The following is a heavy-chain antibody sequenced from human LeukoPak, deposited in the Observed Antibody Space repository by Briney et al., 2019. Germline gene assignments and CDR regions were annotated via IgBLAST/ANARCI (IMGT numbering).Heavy chain of an antibody. V-gene: IGHV1-2*02. Sequence: GASVKVSCKASGYTFTGYYMHWVRQAPGQGLEWMGWINPNSGGTNYAQKFQGRVTMTRDTSISTAYTELSRLRSDDTAVYFCARPNPPTYSNYVWFDPWGQGTLVTVSS. J-gene: IGHJ5*02. D-gene: IGHD4-11*01. CDR3: ARPNPPTYSNYVWFDP. CDR1: GYTFTGYY. CDR2: INPNSGGT.